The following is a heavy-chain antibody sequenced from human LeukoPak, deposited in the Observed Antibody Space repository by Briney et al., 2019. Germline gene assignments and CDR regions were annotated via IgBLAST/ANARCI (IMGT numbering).Heavy chain of an antibody. CDR3: ARDLPPLDY. Sequence: GGSLRLSCAASGFTFRTFAMHWVRQAPGKGLEWVAVTSFDESNRGYADSVKGRFTISRDNSKNTLYLQMNSLTVEDTAVYYCARDLPPLDYWGQGTLVTVSS. V-gene: IGHV3-30-3*01. J-gene: IGHJ4*02. CDR1: GFTFRTFA. CDR2: TSFDESNR.